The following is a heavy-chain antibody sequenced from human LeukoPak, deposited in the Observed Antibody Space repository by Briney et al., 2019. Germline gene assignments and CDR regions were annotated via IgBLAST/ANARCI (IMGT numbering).Heavy chain of an antibody. J-gene: IGHJ4*02. Sequence: GGPLTLFCAASGFPFNLYHMRWVRQARGRGLEWVSAVDTGFGTYYPDSLKGRFTISRDNSKNTLFLQMNSLRGEETAVYYCAGSSGWWALDCWGQGTLVTVSS. CDR1: GFPFNLYH. CDR3: AGSSGWWALDC. D-gene: IGHD6-19*01. V-gene: IGHV3-23*01. CDR2: VDTGFGT.